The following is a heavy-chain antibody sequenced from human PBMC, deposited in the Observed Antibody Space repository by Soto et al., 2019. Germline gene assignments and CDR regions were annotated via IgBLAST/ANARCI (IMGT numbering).Heavy chain of an antibody. Sequence: QVQLEQSGADVKKPGSTVKVACKASGGTLSDHGVAWLRQAPGQGLEWMGGTIPVLHTAKYVRKFQRRVTVITGKFTNIAYREMSSLTSEETAIYLCAPGCYGSGYYKTGPSCFDIWGQGTMVIVSS. V-gene: IGHV1-69*06. CDR1: GGTLSDHG. CDR2: TIPVLHTA. CDR3: APGCYGSGYYKTGPSCFDI. D-gene: IGHD3-10*01. J-gene: IGHJ3*02.